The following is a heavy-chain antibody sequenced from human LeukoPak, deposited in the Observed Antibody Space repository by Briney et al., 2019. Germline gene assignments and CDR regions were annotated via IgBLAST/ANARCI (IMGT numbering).Heavy chain of an antibody. J-gene: IGHJ5*02. D-gene: IGHD1-1*01. Sequence: SETLSLTCTVSGGSMSGYFWSWIRQPPGKRLEWIGRVYSTGSTTYNPSLQSRVTLSIDTSKNRFSLRLTSVTAADTAVYYCARGTGTTFVWFGPWGQGTLVTVSS. CDR2: VYSTGST. CDR1: GGSMSGYF. V-gene: IGHV4-4*07. CDR3: ARGTGTTFVWFGP.